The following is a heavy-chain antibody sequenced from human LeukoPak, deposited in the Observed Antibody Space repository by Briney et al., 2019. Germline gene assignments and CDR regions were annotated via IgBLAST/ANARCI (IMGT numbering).Heavy chain of an antibody. CDR3: ARASGAPGGMDV. J-gene: IGHJ6*02. CDR2: ISYDGSNK. Sequence: PGGSLRLSCAASGFTFSNYGMHRVRQAPGKGLEWVAVISYDGSNKYYADSVRGRFTISRDNSKNTLYLQMNSLRAEDTAVYYCARASGAPGGMDVWGQGTTVTVSS. CDR1: GFTFSNYG. V-gene: IGHV3-30*03. D-gene: IGHD6-19*01.